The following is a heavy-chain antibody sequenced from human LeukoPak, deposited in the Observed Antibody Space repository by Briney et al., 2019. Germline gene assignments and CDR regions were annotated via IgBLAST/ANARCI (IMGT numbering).Heavy chain of an antibody. V-gene: IGHV1-18*01. CDR3: ARTGAAAGQDYLADYYYMDV. J-gene: IGHJ6*03. CDR2: ISAYNGNT. Sequence: GASVKVSCKASGYTFTSYGISWVRQAPGQGLEWMGWISAYNGNTNYAQKLQGRVTMTTDTSTSTAHMELRSLRSDDTAVYYCARTGAAAGQDYLADYYYMDVWGKGTTVTVSS. CDR1: GYTFTSYG. D-gene: IGHD6-13*01.